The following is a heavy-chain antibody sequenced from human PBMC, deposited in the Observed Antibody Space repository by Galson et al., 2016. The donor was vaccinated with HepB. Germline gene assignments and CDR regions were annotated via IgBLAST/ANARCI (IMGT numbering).Heavy chain of an antibody. D-gene: IGHD5-12*01. J-gene: IGHJ4*02. CDR1: GFTFDDYA. Sequence: SLRLSCAASGFTFDDYAMHWVRQVPGRGLEWVSGILWNGDIGYADSVKGRFTVSRDNARNSLYLQMNSLRAEDTALYCCAKATMATKGAIDYWGQGTLVTVAP. CDR3: AKATMATKGAIDY. V-gene: IGHV3-9*01. CDR2: ILWNGDI.